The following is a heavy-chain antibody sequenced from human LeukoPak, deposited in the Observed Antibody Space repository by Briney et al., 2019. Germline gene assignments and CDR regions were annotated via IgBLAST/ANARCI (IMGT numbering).Heavy chain of an antibody. CDR3: ARVSSGSYWYFDY. Sequence: PSETLSLTCTVSGGSISSYYWSWIRQPPGKGLEWIGYIYYSGSTNYNPSLKSRVTISVDTSKKQFSLKVSSVTAADTAVYYCARVSSGSYWYFDYCGQPSLVTVSS. V-gene: IGHV4-59*01. CDR1: GGSISSYY. D-gene: IGHD1-26*01. J-gene: IGHJ4*02. CDR2: IYYSGST.